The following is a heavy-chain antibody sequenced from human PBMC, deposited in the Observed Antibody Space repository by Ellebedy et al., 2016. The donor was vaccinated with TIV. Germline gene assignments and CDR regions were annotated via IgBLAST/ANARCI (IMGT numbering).Heavy chain of an antibody. D-gene: IGHD3-22*01. Sequence: MPSETLSLTCTVSGGSVSSSSYYWTWIRQTPGKGLEWIGYIYYSGTTSYNPSLTNPSLKSRVTIFLETSTKQFSLKLSSVTAADTAVYYCATSYDSSGYYDDDAFDIWGQGTMVTVSS. J-gene: IGHJ3*02. CDR3: ATSYDSSGYYDDDAFDI. CDR1: GGSVSSSSYY. CDR2: IYYSGTT. V-gene: IGHV4-61*01.